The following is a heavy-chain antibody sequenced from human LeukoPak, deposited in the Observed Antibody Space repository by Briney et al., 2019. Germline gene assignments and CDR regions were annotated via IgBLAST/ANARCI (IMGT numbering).Heavy chain of an antibody. D-gene: IGHD3-3*01. J-gene: IGHJ4*02. CDR3: ARGGDFWSGYYLPTYYFDY. V-gene: IGHV3-48*01. CDR1: GFTFSSYS. Sequence: PGGSLRLSCAASGFTFSSYSMNWVRQAPGKGLEWVSYISSSSSTIYYADSVKGRFTISRDNAKNSLYLQMNSLRAEDTAVYYCARGGDFWSGYYLPTYYFDYWGQGTLVTVSS. CDR2: ISSSSSTI.